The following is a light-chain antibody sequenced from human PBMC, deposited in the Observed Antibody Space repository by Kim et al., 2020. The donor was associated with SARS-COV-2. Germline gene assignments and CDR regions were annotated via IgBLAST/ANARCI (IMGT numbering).Light chain of an antibody. CDR3: QQYDNSPWT. CDR1: QHVINSN. J-gene: IGKJ1*01. CDR2: GAS. V-gene: IGKV3-20*01. Sequence: SPGVRATLSCSASQHVINSNLAWYQHKPGRAPRLLIYGASTRATGIPDRFSGSGSGTDFTLTISSLQPEDFAMYYCQQYDNSPWTFGQGTKVDIK.